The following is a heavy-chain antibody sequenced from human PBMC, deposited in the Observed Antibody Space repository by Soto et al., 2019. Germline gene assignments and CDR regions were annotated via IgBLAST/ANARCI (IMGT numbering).Heavy chain of an antibody. CDR2: IYYSGST. CDR3: ASFTVTTDY. J-gene: IGHJ4*02. Sequence: PSETLSLTCTVSGGSISSSSYYWGWIRQPPGKGLEWIGSIYYSGSTYYNPSLKSRVTISVDTSKNQFSLKLSSVTAADTAVYYCASFTVTTDYRAQRTPVTGSS. D-gene: IGHD4-17*01. CDR1: GGSISSSSYY. V-gene: IGHV4-39*01.